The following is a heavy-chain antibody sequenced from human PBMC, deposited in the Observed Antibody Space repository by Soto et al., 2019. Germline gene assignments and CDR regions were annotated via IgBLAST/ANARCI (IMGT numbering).Heavy chain of an antibody. CDR3: ARFRGRPGGDYYYYGMDV. CDR2: IIPIFGTA. CDR1: GGTFSSYA. Sequence: GASVKVSCKASGGTFSSYAISWVRQAPGQGLEWMGGIIPIFGTANYAQKFQGRVTITADESTSTAYMELSSLRSEDTAVYYFARFRGRPGGDYYYYGMDVWGQGTTVTVSS. V-gene: IGHV1-69*13. D-gene: IGHD2-21*01. J-gene: IGHJ6*02.